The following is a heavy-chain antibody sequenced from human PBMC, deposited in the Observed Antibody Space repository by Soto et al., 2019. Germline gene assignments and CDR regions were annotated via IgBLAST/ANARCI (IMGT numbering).Heavy chain of an antibody. CDR1: GYTFTNYG. V-gene: IGHV1-18*04. Sequence: QVQLVQSEAEVKKPGASVKVSCTASGYTFTNYGISWVRQAPGQGLQWMGWISAYNDNTNYAQKLQGRVTMTTDKSTRTAYMELRSLTSDDTAVYYCARASRSLGYCSSTSCSKGDYWGQGTLVTVSS. CDR2: ISAYNDNT. J-gene: IGHJ4*02. D-gene: IGHD2-2*01. CDR3: ARASRSLGYCSSTSCSKGDY.